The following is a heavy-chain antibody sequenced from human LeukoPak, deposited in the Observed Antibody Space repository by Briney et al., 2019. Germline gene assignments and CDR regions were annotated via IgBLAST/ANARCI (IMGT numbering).Heavy chain of an antibody. V-gene: IGHV3-21*01. Sequence: GGSLRLSCGASGFTFSNYNMNRVRQAPGEGLEWVSSINSRSTYIFYADSVMGRFTISRDNAKNSLHLQMDSLSAEDTAVYYCARDFWSGYYTEDWGQGALVIVSS. D-gene: IGHD3-3*01. J-gene: IGHJ4*02. CDR2: INSRSTYI. CDR1: GFTFSNYN. CDR3: ARDFWSGYYTED.